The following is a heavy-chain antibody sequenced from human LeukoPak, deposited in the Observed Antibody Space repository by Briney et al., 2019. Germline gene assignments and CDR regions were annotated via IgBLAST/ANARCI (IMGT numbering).Heavy chain of an antibody. CDR2: ISYDGSNK. Sequence: GRSLRLSCAASGFTFSSYAMHWVRQAPGKGLEWVAVISYDGSNKYYADSVKGRFTISRDNSKNTLYLQMNSLRAEDTAVYYCARSRRGGYNWGSFDYWGQGTLVTVSS. D-gene: IGHD5-24*01. CDR3: ARSRRGGYNWGSFDY. V-gene: IGHV3-30-3*01. J-gene: IGHJ4*02. CDR1: GFTFSSYA.